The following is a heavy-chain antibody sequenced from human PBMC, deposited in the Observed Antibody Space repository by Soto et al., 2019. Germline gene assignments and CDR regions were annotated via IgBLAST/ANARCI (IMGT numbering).Heavy chain of an antibody. V-gene: IGHV3-48*02. CDR3: ARDWYYYGSGSYYPFDY. CDR1: GFIFTSYA. Sequence: PGGSLRLSCAASGFIFTSYAMNWVRQAPGKGLEWVSYISSNSGTIYYTDSVKGRFTISRDNTKNSLYLQMNSLGDEDTAVYYCARDWYYYGSGSYYPFDYWGQGTLVTVSS. D-gene: IGHD3-10*01. CDR2: ISSNSGTI. J-gene: IGHJ4*02.